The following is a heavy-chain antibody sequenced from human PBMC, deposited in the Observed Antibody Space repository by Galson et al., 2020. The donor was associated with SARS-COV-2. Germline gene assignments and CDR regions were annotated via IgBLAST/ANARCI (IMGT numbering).Heavy chain of an antibody. CDR2: IRGDGSET. CDR1: GFTFSDYW. Sequence: GGSLRLSCVVSGFTFSDYWMNWIRQAPGKGLEWVANIRGDGSETNYADSVQGRFSISRDNTVDTLYLELNSLRVDDTAVYYCTREGWQGGYWGQGTRVTVSS. CDR3: TREGWQGGY. J-gene: IGHJ4*02. V-gene: IGHV3-7*01. D-gene: IGHD2-15*01.